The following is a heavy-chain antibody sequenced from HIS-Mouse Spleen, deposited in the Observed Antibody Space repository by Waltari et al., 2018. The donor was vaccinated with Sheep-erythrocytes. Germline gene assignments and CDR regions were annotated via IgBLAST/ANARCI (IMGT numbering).Heavy chain of an antibody. CDR3: ASQPNWGYWYFDL. V-gene: IGHV4-38-2*02. CDR1: GYSIRSGYY. CDR2: IYHTGST. Sequence: QVQLQASGPGLMKPSETLSLPCTVSGYSIRSGYYWGWIRQPPGKGLAWIGSIYHTGSTYYNPSLKSRVTISVDTSKNQFSLRLSSVTAADTAVYYCASQPNWGYWYFDLWGRGTLVTVSS. J-gene: IGHJ2*01. D-gene: IGHD7-27*01.